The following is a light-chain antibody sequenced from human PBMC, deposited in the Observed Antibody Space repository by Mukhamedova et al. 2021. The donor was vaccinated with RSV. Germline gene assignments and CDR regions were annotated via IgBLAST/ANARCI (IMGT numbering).Light chain of an antibody. CDR3: SSYASSISLI. CDR2: EVT. Sequence: GGYNYVSWYQQHPGKAPKLMIYEVTNRPSGVSNRFSGSKSGNTASLTIPGLQAEDEAEYYCSSYASSISLIFGGGTKLTVL. J-gene: IGLJ2*01. V-gene: IGLV2-14*01. CDR1: GGYNY.